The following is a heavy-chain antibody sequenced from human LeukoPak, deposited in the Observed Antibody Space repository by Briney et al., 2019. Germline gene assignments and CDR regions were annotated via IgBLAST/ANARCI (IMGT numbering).Heavy chain of an antibody. V-gene: IGHV1-2*02. CDR3: ARSISESYYTGDY. Sequence: ASVKVSCKASGYTFTGYYMHWVRQAPGQGLEWMGWINPNSGGTNYAQKFQGRVTMTRDTSISTAYMELSRLRSGDTAVYYCARSISESYYTGDYWGQGTLVTVSS. CDR1: GYTFTGYY. J-gene: IGHJ4*02. D-gene: IGHD1-26*01. CDR2: INPNSGGT.